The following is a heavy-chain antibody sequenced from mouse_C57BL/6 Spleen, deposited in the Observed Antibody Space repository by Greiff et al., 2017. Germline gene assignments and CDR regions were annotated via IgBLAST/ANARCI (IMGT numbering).Heavy chain of an antibody. Sequence: VQLVESGAELAKPGASVKLSCKASGYTFTSYWMHWVKQRPGQGLEWIGYINPSSGYTKYNQKFKDKATLTADKSSSTAYMQLSSLTYEDSAVYYCARENYDYDGEAWFAYWGQGTLVTVSA. V-gene: IGHV1-7*01. CDR1: GYTFTSYW. J-gene: IGHJ3*01. CDR3: ARENYDYDGEAWFAY. CDR2: INPSSGYT. D-gene: IGHD2-4*01.